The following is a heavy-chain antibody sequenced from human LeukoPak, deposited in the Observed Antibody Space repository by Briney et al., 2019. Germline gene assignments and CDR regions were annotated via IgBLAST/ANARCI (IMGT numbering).Heavy chain of an antibody. CDR3: ARGGIAAAGAYYYYYYMDV. D-gene: IGHD6-13*01. CDR1: GYTFTSYD. CDR2: MNPNSGNT. V-gene: IGHV1-8*01. J-gene: IGHJ6*03. Sequence: ASVKVSCKASGYTFTSYDINWVRQATGQGLEWMGWMNPNSGNTGYAQKFQGRVTMTRNTSISTAYMELSSLRSEDTAVYYCARGGIAAAGAYYYYYYMDVWGKGTTVTVSS.